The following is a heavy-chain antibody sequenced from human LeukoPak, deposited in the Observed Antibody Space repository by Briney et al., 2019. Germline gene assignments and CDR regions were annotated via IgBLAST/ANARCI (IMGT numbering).Heavy chain of an antibody. CDR3: ARGGLGFVDY. V-gene: IGHV4-34*01. J-gene: IGHJ4*02. Sequence: SETLSLTCAVHGGSFSGYYWSWIRQPPGKGLEWIGEINHSGSANYNPSLKSRVTISVDTSKNQFSLKLSSVTAADTAVYYCARGGLGFVDYWGQGTLVTVSS. D-gene: IGHD3-10*01. CDR1: GGSFSGYY. CDR2: INHSGSA.